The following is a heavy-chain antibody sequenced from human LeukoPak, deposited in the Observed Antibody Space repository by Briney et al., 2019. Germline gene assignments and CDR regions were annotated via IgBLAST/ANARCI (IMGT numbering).Heavy chain of an antibody. CDR2: IKSKTDGGTT. D-gene: IGHD1-7*01. Sequence: GGSLRLSCAASGFTFSNAWMSWVRQAPGKGLEWVGRIKSKTDGGTTDYAAPVKGRFTISRDDSKNTLYLQMNSLKTEDTAVYYCTTDQAYGGTTPKDVWGKGTTVTVSS. V-gene: IGHV3-15*01. CDR3: TTDQAYGGTTPKDV. CDR1: GFTFSNAW. J-gene: IGHJ6*04.